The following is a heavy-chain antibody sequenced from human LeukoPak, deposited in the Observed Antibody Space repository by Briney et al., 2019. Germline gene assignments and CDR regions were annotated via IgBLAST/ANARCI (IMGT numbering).Heavy chain of an antibody. V-gene: IGHV3-48*01. CDR3: AKSASQTVRGPYNWFDP. CDR2: ISSSGNAI. Sequence: PGGSLRLSCAGSGFTFSTYGMNWVRQAPGRGLEWVSYISSSGNAIYYADSVKGRFTISRDNSKNTLYLQMNSLRAEDTAVYYCAKSASQTVRGPYNWFDPWGQGTLVTVSS. J-gene: IGHJ5*02. CDR1: GFTFSTYG. D-gene: IGHD3-10*01.